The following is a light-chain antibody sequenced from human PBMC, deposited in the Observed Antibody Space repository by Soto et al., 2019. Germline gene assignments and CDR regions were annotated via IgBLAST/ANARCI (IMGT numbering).Light chain of an antibody. J-gene: IGKJ1*01. CDR2: GAS. CDR1: QSVSSN. CDR3: QQDNNWPWT. V-gene: IGKV3-15*01. Sequence: EIVMTQSPATLSVSPGERATLSCRASQSVSSNLAWYQQKPGQAPRLLIYGASTRATGIPARFSGSASGTEFSRTISSVQSEDFAVYYCQQDNNWPWTCGQGTKVEIK.